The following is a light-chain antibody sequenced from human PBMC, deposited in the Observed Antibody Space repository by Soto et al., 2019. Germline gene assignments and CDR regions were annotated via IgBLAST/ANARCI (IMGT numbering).Light chain of an antibody. CDR3: QQYNDWPPTYT. Sequence: EIVMTQSPATLSVSPGEGATLLCRVSESVSSKLAWYQQKPGQAPRLLIYDASTRATGTPARFSGSRSGTEFTLTISSLQSQDFAVYYCQQYNDWPPTYTFGQATKLEIK. CDR2: DAS. CDR1: ESVSSK. J-gene: IGKJ2*01. V-gene: IGKV3-15*01.